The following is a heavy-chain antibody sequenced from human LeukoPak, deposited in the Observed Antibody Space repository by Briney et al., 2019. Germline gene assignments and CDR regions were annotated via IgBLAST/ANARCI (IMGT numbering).Heavy chain of an antibody. Sequence: ASVKGSCQASGGTFSSYAISWVRQAPGQGLEWMGGIIPIFGTANYAQKFQGRVTITTDESTSTAYMELSSLRSEDTAVYYCARRAQYDFWVGDYYYMDVWGKGTTVTVSS. V-gene: IGHV1-69*05. CDR3: ARRAQYDFWVGDYYYMDV. CDR2: IIPIFGTA. D-gene: IGHD3-3*01. J-gene: IGHJ6*03. CDR1: GGTFSSYA.